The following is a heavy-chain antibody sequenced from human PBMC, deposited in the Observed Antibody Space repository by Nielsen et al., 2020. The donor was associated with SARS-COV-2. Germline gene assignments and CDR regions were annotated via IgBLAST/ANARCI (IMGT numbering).Heavy chain of an antibody. CDR3: ASIWFGELYTFDY. CDR1: GGSISSGGYY. Sequence: SETLSLTCTVSGGSISSGGYYWSWIRQHPGKGLEWIGSIYYSGSTYYNPSLKSRVTISVDTSKNQFSLKLSSVTAADTAVYYCASIWFGELYTFDYWGQGTLVTVSS. CDR2: IYYSGST. J-gene: IGHJ4*02. V-gene: IGHV4-39*01. D-gene: IGHD3-10*01.